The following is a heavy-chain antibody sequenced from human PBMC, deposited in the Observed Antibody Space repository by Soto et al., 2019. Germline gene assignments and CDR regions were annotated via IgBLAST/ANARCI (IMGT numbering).Heavy chain of an antibody. CDR2: VNGAGTLP. Sequence: GGSLRLSCAASGFTFSDYLLHCVSQGPWKGLVGVARVNGAGTLPGDADSVNGRVTVSRDNPGNTMYLQFTNLRGEHTAMYYCTRKLTIPPPIQSDALDLWGQGTMVTVSS. CDR3: TRKLTIPPPIQSDALDL. J-gene: IGHJ3*01. V-gene: IGHV3-74*01. CDR1: GFTFSDYL.